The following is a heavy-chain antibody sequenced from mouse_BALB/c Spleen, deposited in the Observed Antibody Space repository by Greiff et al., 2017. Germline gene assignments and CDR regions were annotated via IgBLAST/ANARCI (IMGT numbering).Heavy chain of an antibody. Sequence: EVKLMESGGGLVQPGGSLKLSCAASGFTFSSYGMSWVRQTPDKRLELVATINSNGGSTYYPDSVKGRFTISRDNAKNTLYLQMSSLKSEDTAMYYCARGNYRYDGYFDVWGAGTTVTVSS. CDR2: INSNGGST. V-gene: IGHV5-6-3*01. CDR1: GFTFSSYG. J-gene: IGHJ1*01. D-gene: IGHD2-14*01. CDR3: ARGNYRYDGYFDV.